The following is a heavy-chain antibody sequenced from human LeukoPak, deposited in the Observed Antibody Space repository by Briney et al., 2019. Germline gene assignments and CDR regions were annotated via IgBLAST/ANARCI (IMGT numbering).Heavy chain of an antibody. D-gene: IGHD1-14*01. J-gene: IGHJ6*03. CDR1: GGSISSSSYY. V-gene: IGHV4-39*01. Sequence: NPSETLSLTCTVSGGSISSSSYYWGWIRQPPGKGLEWIGSIYYSGSTYYNPSLKSRVTISVDTSKNQFSLKLSSVTAADTAVYYCSRSPVRYSHYMDVWGKGTTVTVSS. CDR2: IYYSGST. CDR3: SRSPVRYSHYMDV.